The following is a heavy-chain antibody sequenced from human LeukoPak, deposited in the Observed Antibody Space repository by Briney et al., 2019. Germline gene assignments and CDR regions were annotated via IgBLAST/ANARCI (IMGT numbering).Heavy chain of an antibody. Sequence: PAGSLRLSCVASGFTFSNYWMHWVRHAPGKGLVWVSRIYSDGITTTYADSVKGRFTISRDNAKNTLYLQMNSLRVEDTAVYYCARVPGGATFDYWGQGTLVTVSS. CDR3: ARVPGGATFDY. J-gene: IGHJ4*02. V-gene: IGHV3-74*01. CDR2: IYSDGITT. D-gene: IGHD1-26*01. CDR1: GFTFSNYW.